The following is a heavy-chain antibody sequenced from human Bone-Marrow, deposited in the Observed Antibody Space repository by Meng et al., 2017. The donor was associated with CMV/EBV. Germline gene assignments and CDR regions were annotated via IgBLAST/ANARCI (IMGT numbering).Heavy chain of an antibody. CDR1: GFTFSSYS. V-gene: IGHV3-48*04. CDR3: AKGEYNSPSLLDG. Sequence: LSLTCAASGFTFSSYSMNWVRQAPGKGLEWVSYISSSSSTIYYADSVKGRFTISRDNAKNSLYLQMNSLRAEDTAVYYCAKGEYNSPSLLDGWGQGTLVTVSS. CDR2: ISSSSSTI. D-gene: IGHD6-6*01. J-gene: IGHJ4*02.